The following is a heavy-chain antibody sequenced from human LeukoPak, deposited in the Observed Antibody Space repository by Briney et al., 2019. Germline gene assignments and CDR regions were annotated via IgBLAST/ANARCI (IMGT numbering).Heavy chain of an antibody. V-gene: IGHV3-21*01. Sequence: GGPLRLSCAASGFTFSSYSMNWVRQAPGKGLEWVSSISSSSSYIYYADSVKGRFTISRDNAKNSLYLQMNSLRAEDTAVYYCASPRGDGYNYGTFDYWGQGTLVTVSS. D-gene: IGHD5-24*01. CDR3: ASPRGDGYNYGTFDY. J-gene: IGHJ4*02. CDR2: ISSSSSYI. CDR1: GFTFSSYS.